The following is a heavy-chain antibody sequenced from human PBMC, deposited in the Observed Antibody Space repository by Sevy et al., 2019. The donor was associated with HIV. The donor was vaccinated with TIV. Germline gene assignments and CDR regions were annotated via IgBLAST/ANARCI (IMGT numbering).Heavy chain of an antibody. CDR1: GFTFSGYS. V-gene: IGHV3-30-3*01. J-gene: IGHJ4*02. D-gene: IGHD1-26*01. CDR3: TRGGSYAYFIY. CDR2: ISYDGSNE. Sequence: GGSLRLSCAASGFTFSGYSMHWVRQAPGKGLEWVAVISYDGSNEYYADSVKGRFTISRDNFKNTLYVQMNSLRTGDTAVYYCTRGGSYAYFIYWGQGALVTVSS.